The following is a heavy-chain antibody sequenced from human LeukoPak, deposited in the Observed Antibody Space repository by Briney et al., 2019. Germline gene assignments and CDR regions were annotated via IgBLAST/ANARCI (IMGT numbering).Heavy chain of an antibody. Sequence: SVKVSCKASGGTFSSYAISWVRQAPGQGLEWMGRIIPILGIANYAQKFQGRVTMTRDTSISTAYMELSSLRSDDAAVYYCARDRWVGATNTFDCWGQGTLVTVSS. V-gene: IGHV1-69*04. J-gene: IGHJ4*02. D-gene: IGHD1-26*01. CDR1: GGTFSSYA. CDR3: ARDRWVGATNTFDC. CDR2: IIPILGIA.